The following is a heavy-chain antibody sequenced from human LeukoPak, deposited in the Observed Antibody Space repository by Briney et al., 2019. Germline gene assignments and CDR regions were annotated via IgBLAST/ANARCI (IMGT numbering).Heavy chain of an antibody. CDR3: ARGPDPEMATTLGY. J-gene: IGHJ4*02. CDR2: ISSSSSYI. V-gene: IGHV3-21*01. Sequence: GGSLRLSCAASGFTFSSHAMNWVRQAPGKGLEWVSSISSSSSYIYYADSVKGRFTISRDNAKNSLYLQMNSLRAEDTAVYYCARGPDPEMATTLGYWGQGTLVTVSS. D-gene: IGHD5-24*01. CDR1: GFTFSSHA.